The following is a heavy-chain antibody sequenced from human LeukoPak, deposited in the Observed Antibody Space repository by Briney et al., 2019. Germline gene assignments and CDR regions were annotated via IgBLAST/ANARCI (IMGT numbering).Heavy chain of an antibody. V-gene: IGHV3-30*02. CDR1: GFTFSSYG. J-gene: IGHJ4*02. Sequence: GGSLRLSCAASGFTFSSYGMHWVRQAPGKRLEWVAFIRYDGSNKYYADSVKGRFTISRDNSKNTLYLQMNSLRAEDTAVYYCAKTIPSIAVAAPTFDYWGQGTLVTVSS. D-gene: IGHD6-19*01. CDR3: AKTIPSIAVAAPTFDY. CDR2: IRYDGSNK.